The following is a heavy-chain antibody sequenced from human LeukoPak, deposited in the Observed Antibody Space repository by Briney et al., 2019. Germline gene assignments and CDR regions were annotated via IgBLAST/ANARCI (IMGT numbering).Heavy chain of an antibody. D-gene: IGHD6-13*01. V-gene: IGHV3-48*02. CDR1: GFTFSRYS. Sequence: PGGSLRLSCAASGFTFSRYSMNWVRQAPGKGLEWVSYISSSSPIYYADSVKGRFTISRDNAKNSLYLQMNSLRDEDTAVYYCARDPTAAGKAYYFDYWGQGTLVTVSS. CDR2: ISSSSPI. J-gene: IGHJ4*02. CDR3: ARDPTAAGKAYYFDY.